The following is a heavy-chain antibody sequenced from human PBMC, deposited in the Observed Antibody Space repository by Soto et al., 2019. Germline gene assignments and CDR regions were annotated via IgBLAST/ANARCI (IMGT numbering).Heavy chain of an antibody. CDR1: GGTFTSET. CDR3: XREEGSYNMGTFPFYYVDV. V-gene: IGHV1-69*08. CDR2: IIPILGTG. D-gene: IGHD3-10*01. Sequence: QVQLVQSGPEVKKSGSSVKVSCKLSGGTFTSETISWVRQAPGQGLGWMGRIIPILGTGNYAQKFQGRITXXXXXXXXXXXXXXXXXXXXXXXXXXXXREEGSYNMGTFPFYYVDVWGDVTTVTVSS. J-gene: IGHJ6*03.